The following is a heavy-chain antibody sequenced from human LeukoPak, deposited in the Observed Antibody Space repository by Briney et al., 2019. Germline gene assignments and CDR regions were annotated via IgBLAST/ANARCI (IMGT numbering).Heavy chain of an antibody. CDR3: ATSIAAFGWFDP. D-gene: IGHD6-6*01. CDR2: INHSGST. J-gene: IGHJ5*02. V-gene: IGHV4-34*01. CDR1: GGSFSGHY. Sequence: SETLSLTCAVYGGSFSGHYWSWIRQPPGKGLEWIGEINHSGSTNYNPSLKSRVTISVDTSKNQFSLKLSSVTGADTAVYYCATSIAAFGWFDPWGQGTLVTVSS.